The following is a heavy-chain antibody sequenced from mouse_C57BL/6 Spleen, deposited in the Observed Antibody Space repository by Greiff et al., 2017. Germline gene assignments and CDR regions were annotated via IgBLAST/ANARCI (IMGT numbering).Heavy chain of an antibody. D-gene: IGHD2-2*01. CDR1: GYAFSSYW. J-gene: IGHJ4*01. CDR2: IYPGDGDT. CDR3: ARGWLRRAMDY. V-gene: IGHV1-80*01. Sequence: VQLKESGAELVKPGASVKISCKASGYAFSSYWMNWVKQRPGKGLEWIGQIYPGDGDTNYNGKFKGKATLTADKSSSTAYMQLSSLTSEVSAFYFCARGWLRRAMDYWGQGTSVTVSS.